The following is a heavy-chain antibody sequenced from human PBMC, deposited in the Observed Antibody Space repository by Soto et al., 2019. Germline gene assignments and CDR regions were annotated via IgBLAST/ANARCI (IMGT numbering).Heavy chain of an antibody. CDR3: ARGMRSGGSCYSRSTCTYYYYMDV. J-gene: IGHJ6*03. Sequence: QVQLVQSGAEVKKPGASVKVSCKASGYTFTGYYMHWVRQAPGQGLEWMGWINPNSGGTNYAQKFQGWVTMTRDTSISTAYMELSRLRSDDTAVYYCARGMRSGGSCYSRSTCTYYYYMDVWGKGTTVTVSS. CDR2: INPNSGGT. D-gene: IGHD2-15*01. CDR1: GYTFTGYY. V-gene: IGHV1-2*04.